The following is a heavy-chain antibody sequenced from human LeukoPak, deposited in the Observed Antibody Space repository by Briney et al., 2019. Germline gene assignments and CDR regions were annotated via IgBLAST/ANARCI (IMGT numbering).Heavy chain of an antibody. CDR1: GYTFISYG. CDR2: ISAYNGNT. V-gene: IGHV1-18*04. J-gene: IGHJ5*02. Sequence: ASVCVSCKASGYTFISYGISWVRQAPGQGLEWMGWISAYNGNTDYAQKLQGRVTMTTDTSTSTAYMELRSLRSDDTTVYYCARDKRHTYYYDSSDYFHWFDPWGQGTLVTVSS. D-gene: IGHD3-22*01. CDR3: ARDKRHTYYYDSSDYFHWFDP.